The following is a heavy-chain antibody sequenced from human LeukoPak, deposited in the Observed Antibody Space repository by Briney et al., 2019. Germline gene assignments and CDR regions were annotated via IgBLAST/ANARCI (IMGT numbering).Heavy chain of an antibody. CDR1: GFTFSGYS. CDR3: ARVRSGTSCYD. J-gene: IGHJ4*02. V-gene: IGHV3-21*01. CDR2: ISSSSSYI. D-gene: IGHD2-2*01. Sequence: GGSLRLSCAASGFTFSGYSMNWVRQAPGKGLEWVSSISSSSSYIYYADSVKGRFTISRDNAKNSLYLQMNSLRAEDTAVYYCARVRSGTSCYDWGQGTLVTVSS.